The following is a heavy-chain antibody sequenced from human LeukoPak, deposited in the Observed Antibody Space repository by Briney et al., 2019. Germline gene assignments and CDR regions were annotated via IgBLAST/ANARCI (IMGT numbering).Heavy chain of an antibody. D-gene: IGHD4-17*01. V-gene: IGHV3-30*18. CDR2: ISYDGSNK. CDR3: AKEDYGDSTEGSY. Sequence: GGSLRLSCAASGFTFSSYGMHWVRQAPGKGLEWVAVISYDGSNKYYADSVKGRFTISRDNSKNTLYLQMNSLRAEDTAVYYCAKEDYGDSTEGSYWGQGTLVTVSS. J-gene: IGHJ4*02. CDR1: GFTFSSYG.